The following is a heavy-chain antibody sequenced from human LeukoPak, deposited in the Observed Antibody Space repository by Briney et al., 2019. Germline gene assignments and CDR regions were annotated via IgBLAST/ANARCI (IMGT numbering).Heavy chain of an antibody. CDR1: GFTLSNGW. V-gene: IGHV3-15*01. CDR2: IKSKTDGGTT. D-gene: IGHD3-3*01. CDR3: TTERDYYLKY. J-gene: IGHJ4*02. Sequence: GGSLRLSCAASGFTLSNGWMSWVRQAPGKGLEWVGRIKSKTDGGTTDYAAPVKGRFTISRDDSKNTLSLQMNSLKTEDTAVYYCTTERDYYLKYWGQGTLVTVSS.